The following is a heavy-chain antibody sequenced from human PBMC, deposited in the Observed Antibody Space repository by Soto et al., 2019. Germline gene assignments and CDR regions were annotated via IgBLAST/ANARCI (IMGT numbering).Heavy chain of an antibody. CDR1: GGSFSGYY. CDR3: ARVGICTNGVCSFYGDYDY. D-gene: IGHD2-8*01. CDR2: INHSGST. V-gene: IGHV4-34*01. J-gene: IGHJ4*02. Sequence: SETLSLTCAVYGGSFSGYYWSWIRQPPGKGLEWIGEINHSGSTNYNPSLKSRVTISVDTSKNQFSLKLSSGTAADTAVYYCARVGICTNGVCSFYGDYDYWGQGTLVTVSS.